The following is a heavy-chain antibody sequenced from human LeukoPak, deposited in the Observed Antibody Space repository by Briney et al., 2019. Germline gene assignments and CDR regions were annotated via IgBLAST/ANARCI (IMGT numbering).Heavy chain of an antibody. CDR2: MNPNSGNT. D-gene: IGHD3-3*01. CDR3: ARSSTIFGVVIMNY. Sequence: GASVKVSFKASGYTFTSYDINWVRQATGQGLEWMGWMNPNSGNTGYAQKFQGRVTMTRNTSISTAYMELSSLRSEDTAVYYCARSSTIFGVVIMNYWGQGTLVTVSS. J-gene: IGHJ4*02. CDR1: GYTFTSYD. V-gene: IGHV1-8*01.